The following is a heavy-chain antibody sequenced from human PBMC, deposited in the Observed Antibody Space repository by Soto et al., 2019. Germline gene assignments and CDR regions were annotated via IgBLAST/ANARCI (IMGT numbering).Heavy chain of an antibody. CDR1: RFTFSRYA. Sequence: AGSLRLSCAASRFTFSRYAMSWVRQAPGQGLEWVSGISGSGDRTYYADSVKARLTISRDNATNTLYLQMRSLRVDDTALYYCEKQHWVVAANIGDGHFDSWGQETPVT. D-gene: IGHD2-2*01. CDR3: EKQHWVVAANIGDGHFDS. V-gene: IGHV3-23*01. J-gene: IGHJ4*02. CDR2: ISGSGDRT.